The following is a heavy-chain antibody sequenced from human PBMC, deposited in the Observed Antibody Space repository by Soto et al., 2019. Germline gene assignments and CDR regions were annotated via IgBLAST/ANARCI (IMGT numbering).Heavy chain of an antibody. CDR3: ARDLLLYYYGSGSYYNFYRYYYYYGMAV. Sequence: PGGSLRLSCAASGFTFSSYSMNWVRQAPGKGLEWVSYISSSSSTIYYADSVKGRFTISRDNAKNSLYLQMNSLRDEDTAVYYCARDLLLYYYGSGSYYNFYRYYYYYGMAVWGQGTTVTVSS. CDR1: GFTFSSYS. CDR2: ISSSSSTI. V-gene: IGHV3-48*02. J-gene: IGHJ6*02. D-gene: IGHD3-10*01.